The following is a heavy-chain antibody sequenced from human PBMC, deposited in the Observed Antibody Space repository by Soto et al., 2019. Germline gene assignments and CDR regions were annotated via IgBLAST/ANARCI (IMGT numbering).Heavy chain of an antibody. CDR1: GGTFSNYA. CDR2: IIPIDATV. Sequence: QVQLVQSGAEVKKPGSSVKVSCKASGGTFSNYALISWVRLAPGQGLEWMGGIIPIDATVNYAQKFQGRIKTTADEFTTTAYMDLGSLRSEDTAVYYCARDLLGLGYTYGDVWGQGTTVTVSS. CDR3: ARDLLGLGYTYGDV. D-gene: IGHD5-12*01. V-gene: IGHV1-69*12. J-gene: IGHJ6*01.